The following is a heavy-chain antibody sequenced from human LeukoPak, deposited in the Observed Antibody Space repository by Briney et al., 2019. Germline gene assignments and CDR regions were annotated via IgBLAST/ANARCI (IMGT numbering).Heavy chain of an antibody. CDR3: ARLDIVVVVAATPA. CDR2: IYYSGST. Sequence: PSETLSLTCTVSGGSISSYYWSWIRQPPGKGLEWIGYIYYSGSTNYNPSLKSRVTISVDTSKNQFSLKLSSVTAADTAVYYCARLDIVVVVAATPAWGQGTLVTVSS. D-gene: IGHD2-15*01. J-gene: IGHJ5*02. CDR1: GGSISSYY. V-gene: IGHV4-59*12.